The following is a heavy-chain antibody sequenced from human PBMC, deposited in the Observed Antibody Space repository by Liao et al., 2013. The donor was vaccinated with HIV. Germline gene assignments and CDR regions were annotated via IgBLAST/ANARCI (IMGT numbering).Heavy chain of an antibody. CDR2: IYTSGSS. J-gene: IGHJ3*02. V-gene: IGHV4-59*10. CDR1: DRSFSGYY. D-gene: IGHD3-22*01. Sequence: QVQLQQWGAGLLKPSETLSLTCAVYDRSFSGYYWSWIRQPAGKGLEWIGRIYTSGSSNYNPSFKSRVTMSVDTSKNQFSLKLNSVTAADTAVYYCARDPYDSSAYYYAAFDIWGQGTMVTVSS. CDR3: ARDPYDSSAYYYAAFDI.